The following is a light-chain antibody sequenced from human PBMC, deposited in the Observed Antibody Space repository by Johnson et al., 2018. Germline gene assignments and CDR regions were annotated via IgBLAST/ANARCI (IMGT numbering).Light chain of an antibody. CDR2: ENN. CDR3: GTWDSSLSAGNV. Sequence: QSVLTQPPSVSAAPGQKVTISCSGSSSNIGNNYVSWYQQLPGTAPKLLIYENNKRPSGIPDRFSGSTSGTSATLGITGIPTGDEADYYCGTWDSSLSAGNVFGTGTKVTVL. J-gene: IGLJ1*01. V-gene: IGLV1-51*02. CDR1: SSNIGNNY.